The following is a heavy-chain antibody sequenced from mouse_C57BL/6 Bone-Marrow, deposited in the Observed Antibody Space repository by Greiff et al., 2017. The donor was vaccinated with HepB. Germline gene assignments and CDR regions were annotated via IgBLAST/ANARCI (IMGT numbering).Heavy chain of an antibody. Sequence: VQLQQSGAELVRPGPSVKMSCKASGYTFTNYWIGWAKQRPGHGLEWIGDIYPGGGYTNYNEKFKGKATLTADKSSSTAYMQFSSLTSEDSAIYYCARYHYYGSSSYYFDYWGQGTTLTVSS. CDR3: ARYHYYGSSSYYFDY. D-gene: IGHD1-1*01. J-gene: IGHJ2*01. V-gene: IGHV1-63*01. CDR2: IYPGGGYT. CDR1: GYTFTNYW.